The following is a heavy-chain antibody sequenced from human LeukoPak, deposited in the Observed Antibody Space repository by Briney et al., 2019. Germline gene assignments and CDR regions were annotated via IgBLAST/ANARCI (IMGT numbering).Heavy chain of an antibody. CDR2: IKQDGSEK. CDR1: GFTFSSYW. J-gene: IGHJ4*02. CDR3: AGPPQAGPFDY. D-gene: IGHD6-19*01. Sequence: GGSLRLSCAASGFTFSSYWMSWVRQAPGKGLEWVANIKQDGSEKYYVDSVKGRFTISRDNSKNTLYLQMNSLRAEDTAVYYCAGPPQAGPFDYWGQGTLVTVSS. V-gene: IGHV3-7*01.